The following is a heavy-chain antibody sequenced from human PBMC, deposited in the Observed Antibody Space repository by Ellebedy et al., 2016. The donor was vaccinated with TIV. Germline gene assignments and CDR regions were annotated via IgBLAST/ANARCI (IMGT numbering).Heavy chain of an antibody. Sequence: PGGSLRLSCAASGFTFSSHAFNWVRQAPGKGLEWVSSISSSSDYIFYANSVKGRFTISIDNAKNSLYLQMNTLRAEDTAVYYCARVRDTYGDDALDIWGQGTMVSVSS. V-gene: IGHV3-21*06. D-gene: IGHD5-18*01. J-gene: IGHJ3*02. CDR3: ARVRDTYGDDALDI. CDR1: GFTFSSHA. CDR2: ISSSSDYI.